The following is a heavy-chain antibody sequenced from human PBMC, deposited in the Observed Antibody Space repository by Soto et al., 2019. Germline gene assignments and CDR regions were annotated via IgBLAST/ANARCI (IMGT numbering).Heavy chain of an antibody. D-gene: IGHD5-18*01. CDR3: ARHGIQVSHDV. J-gene: IGHJ6*02. Sequence: PGGSLRLSCPSSGFNLSTYAMDWVRQAPGQGLEWISYITTSSHTIYYADSVRGRFTISRDNAKNSLFLQMNSLRDEDTAVYYCARHGIQVSHDVWGQGTTVTVSS. V-gene: IGHV3-48*02. CDR2: ITTSSHTI. CDR1: GFNLSTYA.